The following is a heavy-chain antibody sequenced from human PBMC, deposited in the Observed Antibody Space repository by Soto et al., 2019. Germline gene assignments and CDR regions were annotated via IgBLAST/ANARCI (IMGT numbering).Heavy chain of an antibody. Sequence: QVTLKESGPVLVKPTETLTLRCTVSGLSITDSEMGVSWIRQPPRQPLGWLAHIDSIGEKSYRPFLKSRLAISKDTSKSQIVLTMTNMDPADTATYYCARRHLAVAVSPWFDPWGQGIPVTVSS. V-gene: IGHV2-26*01. CDR1: GLSITDSEMG. CDR3: ARRHLAVAVSPWFDP. J-gene: IGHJ5*02. CDR2: IDSIGEK. D-gene: IGHD6-19*01.